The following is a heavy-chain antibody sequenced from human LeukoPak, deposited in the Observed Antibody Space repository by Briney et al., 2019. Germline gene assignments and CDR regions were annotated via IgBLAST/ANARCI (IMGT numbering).Heavy chain of an antibody. CDR1: GFTFSSYS. CDR3: ARDPPIVVVPATD. CDR2: ISSSSSTI. Sequence: PGGSLRLSCAASGFTFSSYSMNWVRQAPGKGLEWGSYISSSSSTIYYADSVKGRFTISRDNAKNSLYLQMNSLRAEDTAVYYCARDPPIVVVPATDGGQGTLVTVSS. V-gene: IGHV3-48*01. J-gene: IGHJ4*02. D-gene: IGHD2-2*01.